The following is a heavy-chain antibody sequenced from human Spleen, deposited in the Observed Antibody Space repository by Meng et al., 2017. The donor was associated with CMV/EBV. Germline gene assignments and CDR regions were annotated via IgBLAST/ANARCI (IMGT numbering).Heavy chain of an antibody. D-gene: IGHD6-13*01. J-gene: IGHJ6*02. CDR1: GGSFSGYY. CDR2: INHSGST. Sequence: SETLSLTCAVYGGSFSGYYWSWIRQPPGKGLEWLGEINHSGSTKYNSSLKSRDTISVDTSKNQFSLRLSSVTAADTAVYYCARRLGAAGTDYYYYGMDVWGQGTTVTVSS. V-gene: IGHV4-34*01. CDR3: ARRLGAAGTDYYYYGMDV.